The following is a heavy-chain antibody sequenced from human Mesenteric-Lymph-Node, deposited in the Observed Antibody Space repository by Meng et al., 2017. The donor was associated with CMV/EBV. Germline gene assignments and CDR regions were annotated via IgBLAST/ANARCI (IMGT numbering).Heavy chain of an antibody. CDR1: GTISSYA. CDR3: ARLLGPYSSSEMDWFDP. CDR2: IIPIFGTA. V-gene: IGHV1-69*06. Sequence: GTISSYAISWVRQAPGQVLEWMGGIIPIFGTANDAQKFQGRVTITADKSTSTAYMELSSLRSEDTAVYYCARLLGPYSSSEMDWFDPWGQGTLVTVSS. J-gene: IGHJ5*02. D-gene: IGHD6-13*01.